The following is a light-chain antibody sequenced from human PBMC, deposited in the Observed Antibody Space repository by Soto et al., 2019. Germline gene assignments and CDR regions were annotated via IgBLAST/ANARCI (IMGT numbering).Light chain of an antibody. V-gene: IGKV3-20*01. CDR3: QQYGRSPGT. Sequence: EIVLTQSPGTLSLSPGERATLSCRASQSVNNNFLAWYQQKPGQAPRLLIYGASSRATGIPDRFSGSGSGTDFTLTISRLEPEDFAVYSCQQYGRSPGTFGQGTKVEVK. J-gene: IGKJ1*01. CDR2: GAS. CDR1: QSVNNNF.